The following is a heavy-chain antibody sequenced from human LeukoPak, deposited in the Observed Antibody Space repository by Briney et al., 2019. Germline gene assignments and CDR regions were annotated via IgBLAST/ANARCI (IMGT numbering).Heavy chain of an antibody. V-gene: IGHV3-48*01. CDR3: ARGYDFSSGSKRGFDN. Sequence: GGSLRLSCEASGFIFSDYAMNWVRQAQGKGLECVSYISSSGEVTFYADSVMGRFTISRDAAKNSLFLQMTGLRGEDTAVYYCARGYDFSSGSKRGFDNWGQGTLVTVSS. D-gene: IGHD3-3*01. CDR1: GFIFSDYA. J-gene: IGHJ4*02. CDR2: ISSSGEVT.